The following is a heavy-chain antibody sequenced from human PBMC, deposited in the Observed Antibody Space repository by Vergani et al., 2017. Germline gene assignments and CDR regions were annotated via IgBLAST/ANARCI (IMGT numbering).Heavy chain of an antibody. V-gene: IGHV3-21*01. J-gene: IGHJ3*02. Sequence: EVQLVETVGGLIQPGGSLRLSCAASGFTVSSNYMSWVRQAPGKGLEWVSFISSSSSYIYYADSVKGRFTISRDNAKNSLYLQMNSLRAEDTAVYYCARSQYYDILTGYYNDAFDIWGQGTMVTVSS. CDR3: ARSQYYDILTGYYNDAFDI. D-gene: IGHD3-9*01. CDR2: ISSSSSYI. CDR1: GFTVSSNY.